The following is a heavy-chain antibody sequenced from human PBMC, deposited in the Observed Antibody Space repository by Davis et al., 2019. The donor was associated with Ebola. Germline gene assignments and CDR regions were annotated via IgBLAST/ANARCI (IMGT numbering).Heavy chain of an antibody. CDR3: ARGWLRGWFDP. CDR1: GDSVSSAG. V-gene: IGHV6-1*01. CDR2: TYYSSKWYN. Sequence: LRLSCAISGDSVSSAGWNWIRQSPSRGLEWLGRTYYSSKWYNDYAVSVKSRMTINPDTSKNQFSLQLNSVTPEDTAVYYCARGWLRGWFDPWGQGTLVTVSS. J-gene: IGHJ5*02. D-gene: IGHD5-12*01.